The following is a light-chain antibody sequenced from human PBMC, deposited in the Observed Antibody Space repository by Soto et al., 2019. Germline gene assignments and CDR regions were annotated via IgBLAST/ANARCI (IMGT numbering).Light chain of an antibody. V-gene: IGKV1-39*01. J-gene: IGKJ1*01. CDR2: FAS. Sequence: DIQMTQSPSSLSASVGDRVTITCRASETIDTYLNWYQQKPGKAPRLLIYFASSLQSGVPVRFSGSGSGTEFTLTSSSLQREDFATYFCQQDYNFPRTFGLGTQLEIK. CDR3: QQDYNFPRT. CDR1: ETIDTY.